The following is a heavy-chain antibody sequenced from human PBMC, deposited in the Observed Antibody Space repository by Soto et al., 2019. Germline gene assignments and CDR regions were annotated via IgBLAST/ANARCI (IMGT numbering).Heavy chain of an antibody. D-gene: IGHD1-26*01. CDR3: VREDGLVGSNSAFDY. V-gene: IGHV3-21*01. CDR1: GFSFSTYN. J-gene: IGHJ4*02. CDR2: INGRSNYK. Sequence: GGSLRLSCAASGFSFSTYNMNWVRQAPGKGLEWVSSINGRSNYKYYTDSVEGRFTISRDNPKNSLYLQMNSLRAEDTAVYYCVREDGLVGSNSAFDYWGQGTLVTVSS.